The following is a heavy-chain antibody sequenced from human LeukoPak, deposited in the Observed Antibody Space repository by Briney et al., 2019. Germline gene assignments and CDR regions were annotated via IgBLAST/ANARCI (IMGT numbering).Heavy chain of an antibody. CDR1: GGSFSGYY. CDR2: INHSGST. D-gene: IGHD2-2*01. CDR3: AVMGCSSASCSYYYYYMDV. Sequence: PSETLSLTCAVYGGSFSGYYWSWIRQPPGKGLEWIGEINHSGSTNYNPSLKSRVTIPVDTSKNQFSLKLSSVTAADTAVYYCAVMGCSSASCSYYYYYMDVWGKGTTVTVSS. V-gene: IGHV4-34*01. J-gene: IGHJ6*03.